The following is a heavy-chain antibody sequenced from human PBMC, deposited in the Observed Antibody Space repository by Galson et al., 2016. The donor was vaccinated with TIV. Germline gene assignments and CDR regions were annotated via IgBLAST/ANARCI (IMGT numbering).Heavy chain of an antibody. Sequence: SLRLSCAASGFIFDDYAMHWVRQAPGKGLEWVSLISWDSGRTAYADSVRGRFTISRDNAKNLLYLQMNTLRVEDTAGYYCARDYETAYSSSWYRFDPWGQGTLVTVSS. CDR1: GFIFDDYA. CDR2: ISWDSGRT. CDR3: ARDYETAYSSSWYRFDP. J-gene: IGHJ5*02. V-gene: IGHV3-9*01. D-gene: IGHD6-13*01.